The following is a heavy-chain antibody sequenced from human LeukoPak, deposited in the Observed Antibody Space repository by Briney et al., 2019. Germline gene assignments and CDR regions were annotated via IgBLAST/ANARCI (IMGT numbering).Heavy chain of an antibody. CDR3: ARGWGYSYFDN. Sequence: PSETLSLTCTVSGRSISRYYWSWIRQPPGRGLEWIGYNYTSGSTNYNPSLKSRVTISVDTSKNQFSLKLSSVTAADTAVYYCARGWGYSYFDNWGQGTLVTVSS. CDR2: NYTSGST. D-gene: IGHD3-16*01. V-gene: IGHV4-4*09. J-gene: IGHJ4*02. CDR1: GRSISRYY.